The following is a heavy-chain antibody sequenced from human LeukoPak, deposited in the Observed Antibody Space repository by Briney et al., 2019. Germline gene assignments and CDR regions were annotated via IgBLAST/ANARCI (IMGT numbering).Heavy chain of an antibody. J-gene: IGHJ4*02. CDR2: INPSGGST. Sequence: ASVKVSCKASGYTFTSYYMHWVRQAPGQGLEWMGIINPSGGSTSYAQKFQGRVTMTRDTSTSTVYMELSSLRSEDTAVYYCARQSRNCSGGSCYSGLWGQGTLVTVSS. D-gene: IGHD2-15*01. CDR3: ARQSRNCSGGSCYSGL. V-gene: IGHV1-46*01. CDR1: GYTFTSYY.